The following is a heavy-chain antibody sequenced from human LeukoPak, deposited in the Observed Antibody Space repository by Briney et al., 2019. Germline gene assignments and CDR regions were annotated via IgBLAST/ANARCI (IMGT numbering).Heavy chain of an antibody. CDR2: ISGSGGST. V-gene: IGHV3-23*01. J-gene: IGHJ4*02. D-gene: IGHD5-24*01. CDR3: ARGKMGNYFDY. CDR1: GFTFSSYA. Sequence: GGSLRLSCAASGFTFSSYAMSWVRQAPGKGLEWVSAISGSGGSTYYADSVKGRFTISRDNSKNTPYLQMNSLRAEDTAVYYCARGKMGNYFDYWGQGTLVTVSS.